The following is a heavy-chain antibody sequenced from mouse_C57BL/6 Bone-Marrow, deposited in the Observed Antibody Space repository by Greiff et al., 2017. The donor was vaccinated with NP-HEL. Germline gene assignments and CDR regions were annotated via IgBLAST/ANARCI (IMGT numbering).Heavy chain of an antibody. D-gene: IGHD2-14*01. CDR3: AREGTTTFFDY. J-gene: IGHJ2*01. Sequence: QVQLQQSGPELVKPGASVKISCKASGYAFSSSWMNWVKQRPGKGLEWIGRIYPGDGDTNYNGKFKGKATLTADKSSSTAYMQLSSLTSEDSAVYFCAREGTTTFFDYWGQVTTLTVSS. CDR2: IYPGDGDT. V-gene: IGHV1-82*01. CDR1: GYAFSSSW.